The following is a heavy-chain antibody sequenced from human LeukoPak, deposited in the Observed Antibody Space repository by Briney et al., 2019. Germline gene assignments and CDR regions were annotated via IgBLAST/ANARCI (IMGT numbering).Heavy chain of an antibody. D-gene: IGHD3-22*01. CDR2: IKSKTDGGAT. CDR3: TTGSDSSGFPTGDY. Sequence: KPGGSLRLSCGASGFTFSSYWMSWVRQAPGKGLEWVGRIKSKTDGGATDYAAPVKGRFTISRDDSKNTLYLQMNSLKTEDTAVYYCTTGSDSSGFPTGDYWGQGTLVTVSS. V-gene: IGHV3-15*01. CDR1: GFTFSSYW. J-gene: IGHJ4*02.